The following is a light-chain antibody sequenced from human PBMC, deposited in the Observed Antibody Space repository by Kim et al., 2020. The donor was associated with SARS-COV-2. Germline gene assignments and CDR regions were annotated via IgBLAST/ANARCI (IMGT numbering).Light chain of an antibody. CDR1: QSVSSSY. CDR3: QQYGSSPRYT. J-gene: IGKJ2*01. Sequence: EIVLTQSPGTLSLSPGERATLSCRASQSVSSSYLAWYQQKPGQAPRLLTYGASSRATGIPDRFSGSGSGTDCTLTISRLEPEDFAVYYCQQYGSSPRYTFGQGTKLEI. CDR2: GAS. V-gene: IGKV3-20*01.